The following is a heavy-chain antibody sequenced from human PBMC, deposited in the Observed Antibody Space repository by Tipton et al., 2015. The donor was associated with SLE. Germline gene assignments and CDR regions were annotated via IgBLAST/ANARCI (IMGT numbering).Heavy chain of an antibody. CDR3: ASGLRWSGVDQGVIPPFDY. D-gene: IGHD3-10*01. J-gene: IGHJ4*02. CDR1: GGSFNGHY. Sequence: TLSLTCAVYGGSFNGHYWTWIRQPPGKGLEWIGYIFYSGSTNLNPSLKSRVTMSVDASKNQFSLKLTSVTAEDTAVYYCASGLRWSGVDQGVIPPFDYWGQGTLVTVSS. V-gene: IGHV4-59*11. CDR2: IFYSGST.